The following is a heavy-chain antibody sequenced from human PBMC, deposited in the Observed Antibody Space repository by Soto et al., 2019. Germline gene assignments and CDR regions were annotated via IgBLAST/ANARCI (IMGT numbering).Heavy chain of an antibody. CDR1: GFTFGDYA. CDR2: IRSKAYGGTT. Sequence: GSLRLSCTASGFTFGDYAMNWFRQAPGKGLEWVGFIRSKAYGGTTENAASVKGRFTISRDDSKSIAYLQMNSLKTEDTAVYYCTRDHRHLDYWGQRTLVTVSS. CDR3: TRDHRHLDY. J-gene: IGHJ4*02. V-gene: IGHV3-49*03.